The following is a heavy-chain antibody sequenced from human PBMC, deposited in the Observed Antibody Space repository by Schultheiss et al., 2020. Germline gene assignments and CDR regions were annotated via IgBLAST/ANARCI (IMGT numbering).Heavy chain of an antibody. CDR2: ISGSGGNT. Sequence: GGSLRLSCAASGFTFRDSYMSWIRQAPGKGLEWVSAISGSGGNTYYADSVKGRFTIFRDNSKKTLYLQMNSLRAEDTALYYCARAAGDYGDYGGLEYYYYYMDVWGKGTTVTVSS. CDR3: ARAAGDYGDYGGLEYYYYYMDV. D-gene: IGHD4-17*01. J-gene: IGHJ6*03. CDR1: GFTFRDSY. V-gene: IGHV3-23*01.